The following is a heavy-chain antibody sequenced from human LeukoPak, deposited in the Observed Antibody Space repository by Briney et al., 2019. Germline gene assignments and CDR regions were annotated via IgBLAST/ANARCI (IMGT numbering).Heavy chain of an antibody. V-gene: IGHV3-11*04. D-gene: IGHD6-13*01. CDR1: GFTFSDYY. CDR2: ISSSGSTI. J-gene: IGHJ4*02. CDR3: TRAQIVVAGTGPFDS. Sequence: NPGGSLRLSCAASGFTFSDYYMSWIRQAPGKGLEWVSYISSSGSTIYYADSVKGRFTISRDNAKNSLFLQMNSLRAEDTAVYYCTRAQIVVAGTGPFDSWGQGALVTVSS.